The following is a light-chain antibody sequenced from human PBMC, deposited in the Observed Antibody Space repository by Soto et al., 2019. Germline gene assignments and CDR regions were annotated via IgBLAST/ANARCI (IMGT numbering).Light chain of an antibody. CDR2: AAS. J-gene: IGKJ1*01. V-gene: IGKV1-27*01. CDR3: QKYNSAGWT. CDR1: QGISNY. Sequence: DIQMTQSPSSLSASVGDRVTITCRASQGISNYLAWYQQKPGKVPKLLIYAASTLQSEVPSRFSDSGSGTDFTLTISSLQPEDVATYYCQKYNSAGWTFGEGTKVEIK.